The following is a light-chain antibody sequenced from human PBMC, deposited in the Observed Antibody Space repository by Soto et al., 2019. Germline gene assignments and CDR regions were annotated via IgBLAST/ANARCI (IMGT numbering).Light chain of an antibody. CDR3: QQNNNWPRT. Sequence: ETVVTQSPATLSVSPGERATLSCRASQSVNSDLAWYQKKPGQAPRLLIYGASTRATGIPARFSGGGSGTEFTLTISSLQSEDFAVYYCQQNNNWPRTFGQGTKVDIK. CDR1: QSVNSD. V-gene: IGKV3-15*01. CDR2: GAS. J-gene: IGKJ1*01.